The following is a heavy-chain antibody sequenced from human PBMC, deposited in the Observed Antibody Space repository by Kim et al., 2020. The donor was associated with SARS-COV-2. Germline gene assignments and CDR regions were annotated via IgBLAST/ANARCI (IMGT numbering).Heavy chain of an antibody. Sequence: GGSLRLSCAASGFTFSDYYMSWIRQAPGKGLEWVSYISSSGSTIYYADSVKGRFTISRDNAKNSLYLQMNSLRAEDTAVYYCARWWGHIVVVTAIPPLNYGMDVWGQGTTVTVSS. CDR1: GFTFSDYY. CDR2: ISSSGSTI. CDR3: ARWWGHIVVVTAIPPLNYGMDV. D-gene: IGHD2-21*02. J-gene: IGHJ6*02. V-gene: IGHV3-11*01.